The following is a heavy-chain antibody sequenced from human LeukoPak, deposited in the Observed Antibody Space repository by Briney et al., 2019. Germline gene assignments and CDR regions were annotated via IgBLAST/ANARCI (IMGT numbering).Heavy chain of an antibody. V-gene: IGHV3-23*01. D-gene: IGHD1-26*01. J-gene: IGHJ4*02. Sequence: GGSLRLSCAASGLTFSSYAMNWVRQASGKGLEWVSGITDSGRKTYYADSVKARFSISRDNSKNTLYLQMNSLRAEDTAIYYCVKEGGIVGDEYWGQGALVTVSS. CDR3: VKEGGIVGDEY. CDR1: GLTFSSYA. CDR2: ITDSGRKT.